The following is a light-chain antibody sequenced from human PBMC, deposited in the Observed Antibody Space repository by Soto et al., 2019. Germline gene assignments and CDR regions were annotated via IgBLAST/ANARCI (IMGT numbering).Light chain of an antibody. CDR2: GAS. J-gene: IGKJ1*01. CDR1: QSLTRN. CDR3: QQYDKWPRT. V-gene: IGKV3-15*01. Sequence: EFVMASSQDPPLVSPGERVTLSRRASQSLTRNLAWYQHKPGQSPRLLIYGASARATGTPDRFSGGGSGAEYTLTISSLQSEDFAVYYCQQYDKWPRTFGQGTKVDIK.